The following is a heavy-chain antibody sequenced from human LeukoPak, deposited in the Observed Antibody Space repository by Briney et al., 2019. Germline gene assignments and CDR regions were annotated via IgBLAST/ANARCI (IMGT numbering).Heavy chain of an antibody. CDR3: ARALRYSSGWALDY. CDR2: TYYRSKWYN. CDR1: GDSVSSNSAA. V-gene: IGHV6-1*01. J-gene: IGHJ4*02. Sequence: SQTLSLTCAISGDSVSSNSAAWNWIRQSPSRGLEWLGRTYYRSKWYNGYAVSVKSRLIINPDTSKNQFSLQLNSVTPGDTAVYYCARALRYSSGWALDYWGQGTLVTVSS. D-gene: IGHD6-19*01.